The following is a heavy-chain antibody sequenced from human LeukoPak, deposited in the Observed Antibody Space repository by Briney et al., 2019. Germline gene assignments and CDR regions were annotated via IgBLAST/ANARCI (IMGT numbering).Heavy chain of an antibody. J-gene: IGHJ1*01. CDR1: GGSISSSSYY. CDR3: ARQAYCTNGVCQIRYFQH. D-gene: IGHD2-8*01. Sequence: PSETLSLTCTVSGGSISSSSYYWGWIRQAPGKGLEWIGSIYYSGSTYYNPSLKSRVTISVDTSKNQFSLKLSSVTAADTAVYYCARQAYCTNGVCQIRYFQHWGQGTLVTVSS. V-gene: IGHV4-39*01. CDR2: IYYSGST.